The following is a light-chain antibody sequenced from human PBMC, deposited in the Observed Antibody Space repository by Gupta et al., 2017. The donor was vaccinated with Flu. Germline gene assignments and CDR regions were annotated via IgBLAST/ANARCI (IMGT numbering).Light chain of an antibody. CDR2: KES. CDR3: EQSNSG. Sequence: DIQMTQSPSTLSASVGDRVTSTCRASQSISSWLAWYHQKPGKAPKLLIYKESSLESGVPSRVSGRESGTECTRTINITKTDDFAHEYGEQSNSGFGQGTRVEIK. CDR1: QSISSW. J-gene: IGKJ1*01. V-gene: IGKV1-5*03.